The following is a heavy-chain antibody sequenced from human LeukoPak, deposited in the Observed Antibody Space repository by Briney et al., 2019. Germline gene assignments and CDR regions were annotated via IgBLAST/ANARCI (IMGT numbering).Heavy chain of an antibody. CDR1: GFTFSNFW. J-gene: IGHJ3*02. CDR2: INHNGNVN. Sequence: GESLRLSCTASGFTFSNFWMNWARQAPGKGLEWVASINHNGNVNYYVDSVKGRFTISRDNAKNSLYLQMSNLRAEDTAVYFCARDLVSLGAFKAFDIWGQGTMVTVSS. CDR3: ARDLVSLGAFKAFDI. D-gene: IGHD3-9*01. V-gene: IGHV3-7*03.